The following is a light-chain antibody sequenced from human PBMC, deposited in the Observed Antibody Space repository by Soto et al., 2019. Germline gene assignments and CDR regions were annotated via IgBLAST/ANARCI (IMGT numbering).Light chain of an antibody. CDR1: QSVNNN. Sequence: EIVMTQSPATLSVSPGERATLSCRASQSVNNNLAWYQQKPGQAPRLLIYGASARATGIPARFSGSGSGTEFTLTIRSLQSEDFALYYCQQYNNWPLTFGGGTKVEIK. V-gene: IGKV3-15*01. CDR3: QQYNNWPLT. CDR2: GAS. J-gene: IGKJ4*01.